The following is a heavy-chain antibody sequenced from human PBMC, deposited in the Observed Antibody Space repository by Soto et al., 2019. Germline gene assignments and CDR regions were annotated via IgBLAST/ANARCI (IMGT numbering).Heavy chain of an antibody. V-gene: IGHV3-48*01. CDR3: ARDCPGSSTTCYGNEWFDS. J-gene: IGHJ5*01. CDR1: GFTFSSYS. D-gene: IGHD2-2*01. Sequence: EVQLVESGGGLVQPGGSLRLSCAASGFTFSSYSMNWVRQAPGKGLEWVSYISSSRSTIYYADSVKGRFTISRDNAKNSLYLHMNSLIAGDTAVYYCARDCPGSSTTCYGNEWFDSWGQGTLVTVSS. CDR2: ISSSRSTI.